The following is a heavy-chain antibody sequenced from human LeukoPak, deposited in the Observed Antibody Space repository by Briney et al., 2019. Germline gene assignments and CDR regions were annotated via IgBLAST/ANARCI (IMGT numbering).Heavy chain of an antibody. V-gene: IGHV3-30-3*01. CDR1: GFTFSSYA. J-gene: IGHJ4*02. Sequence: PSGGSLRLSCAASGFTFSSYAMHWVRQAPGKGLEWVAVISYDGSNKYYADSVKGRFTISRDNSKNTLYLQMGSLSAEDTAVYYCARAGSQSHVDAAMGFCNYWGQGTLVTVSS. CDR2: ISYDGSNK. D-gene: IGHD5-18*01. CDR3: ARAGSQSHVDAAMGFCNY.